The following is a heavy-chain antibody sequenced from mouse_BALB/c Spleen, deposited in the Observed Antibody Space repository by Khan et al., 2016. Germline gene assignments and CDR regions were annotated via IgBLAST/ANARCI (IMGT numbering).Heavy chain of an antibody. CDR2: IDPFNGGT. J-gene: IGHJ4*01. V-gene: IGHV1S135*01. D-gene: IGHD1-1*01. Sequence: EVQLQESGPELMKPGASVKISCKASGYSFTSYYMHWVKQSHGKSLEWIGYIDPFNGGTSYNQKFKGKATLTVDKSSSTAYMHLSSLNSEDSAVYYCASSTQSFYAMDYWGQGTSVTVSS. CDR1: GYSFTSYY. CDR3: ASSTQSFYAMDY.